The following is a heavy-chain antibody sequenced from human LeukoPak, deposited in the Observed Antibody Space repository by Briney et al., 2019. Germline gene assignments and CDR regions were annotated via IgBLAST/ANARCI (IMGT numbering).Heavy chain of an antibody. CDR2: INPSGGST. V-gene: IGHV1-46*01. CDR3: AREGIVVVTAMDY. Sequence: ASVKVSCKASGYTFTSYYMHWVRQAPGQGLEWMGIINPSGGSTSYAQKLQGRVTMTTDTSTSTAYMELRSLRSDDTAVYYCAREGIVVVTAMDYWGQGTLVTVSS. D-gene: IGHD2-21*02. CDR1: GYTFTSYY. J-gene: IGHJ4*02.